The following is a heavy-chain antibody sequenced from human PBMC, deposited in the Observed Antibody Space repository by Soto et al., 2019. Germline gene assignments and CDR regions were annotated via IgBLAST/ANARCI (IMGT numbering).Heavy chain of an antibody. V-gene: IGHV1-69*13. CDR2: IIPIFGTA. J-gene: IGHJ6*02. CDR1: GGTFSSYA. CDR3: ARGNCSSTSCHHPRLYYYYGMDV. D-gene: IGHD2-2*01. Sequence: VASVKVSCKASGGTFSSYAISWVRQAPGQGLEWMGGIIPIFGTANYAQKFQGRVTITADESTSTAYMELSSLRSEDTAVYYCARGNCSSTSCHHPRLYYYYGMDVWGQGTTVTVS.